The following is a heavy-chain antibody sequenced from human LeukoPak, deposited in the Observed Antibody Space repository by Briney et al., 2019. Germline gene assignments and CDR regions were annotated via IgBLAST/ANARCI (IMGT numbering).Heavy chain of an antibody. CDR2: IYSGGST. D-gene: IGHD3/OR15-3a*01. Sequence: PGGSLRPSCAGSGFTVSSSYMSWVRQAPGKGLEWVSVIYSGGSTYYTDSVKGRFTISRDNSKNTLYLQMKSLRAEDTAVYYCARAGFPRGLVIPFDKCGQKTLVTVAS. V-gene: IGHV3-66*01. J-gene: IGHJ4*02. CDR3: ARAGFPRGLVIPFDK. CDR1: GFTVSSSY.